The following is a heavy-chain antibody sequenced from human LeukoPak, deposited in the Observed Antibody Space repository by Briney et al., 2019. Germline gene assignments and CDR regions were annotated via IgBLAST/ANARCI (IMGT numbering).Heavy chain of an antibody. CDR2: ISAYNGNT. D-gene: IGHD6-19*01. V-gene: IGHV1-18*01. CDR3: ARDQTQAVAESNWFDP. J-gene: IGHJ5*02. CDR1: GYTFTSYG. Sequence: ASVKVSCKASGYTFTSYGISWVRQAPGQGLEWMGWISAYNGNTNYAQKLQGRVTMTTDTSTSTAYMELRSLRSDDTAVYYCARDQTQAVAESNWFDPWGQGTLVTVSS.